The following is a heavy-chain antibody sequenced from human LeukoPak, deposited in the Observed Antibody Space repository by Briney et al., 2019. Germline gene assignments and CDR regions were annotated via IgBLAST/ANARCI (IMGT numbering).Heavy chain of an antibody. CDR2: IRYHGSNQ. D-gene: IGHD1/OR15-1a*01. CDR1: GFTFTSYG. Sequence: GGSLRLSCAASGFTFTSYGMHWIRQAPGKGLEWVAFIRYHGSNQYYTDSVKGRFTISRDNSQNTLSLQMNSLRTEDTTMYYCARDLGMGTRIDYWGQGTLVTVSS. CDR3: ARDLGMGTRIDY. J-gene: IGHJ4*02. V-gene: IGHV3-30*02.